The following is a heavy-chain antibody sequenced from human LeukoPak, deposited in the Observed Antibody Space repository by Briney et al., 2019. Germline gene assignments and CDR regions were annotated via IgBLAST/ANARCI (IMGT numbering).Heavy chain of an antibody. CDR3: ARDRVRAVIDY. J-gene: IGHJ4*02. D-gene: IGHD6-19*01. Sequence: ASVKVSCKASGYTFTDYFMNWVRQAPGQGLEWMGWINPNSGGTNYAQKFQGRVTMTRDTSISTAYMELSRLRSDDTAVYYCARDRVRAVIDYWGQGTLVTVSS. CDR2: INPNSGGT. CDR1: GYTFTDYF. V-gene: IGHV1-2*02.